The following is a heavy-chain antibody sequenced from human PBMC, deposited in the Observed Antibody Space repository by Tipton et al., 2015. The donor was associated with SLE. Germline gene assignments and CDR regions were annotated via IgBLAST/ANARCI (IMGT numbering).Heavy chain of an antibody. Sequence: SLRLSCAASGFTLSDYYMSWIRQAPGKGLEWVSYISSSGSTIYYADSVKGRFTISRDNAKNSLYLQMNSRRAEDTAVYYCAREGPSWYYYYYMDVWGKGTTVTVSS. CDR2: ISSSGSTI. V-gene: IGHV3-11*01. CDR3: AREGPSWYYYYYMDV. CDR1: GFTLSDYY. J-gene: IGHJ6*03. D-gene: IGHD2-15*01.